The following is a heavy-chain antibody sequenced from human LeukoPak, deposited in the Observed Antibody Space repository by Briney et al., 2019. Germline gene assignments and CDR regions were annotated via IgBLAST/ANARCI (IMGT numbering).Heavy chain of an antibody. CDR3: AKDSRPDYGDYGAPFDY. V-gene: IGHV3-9*03. Sequence: GGSLRLSCAASGFTFDDYAMHRVRQAPGKGLEWVSSISWNSGSIGYADSVQGRFTISRDSAKNSLYLQMNSLRAEDMAMYYCAKDSRPDYGDYGAPFDYWGQGTLVTVSS. CDR1: GFTFDDYA. D-gene: IGHD4-17*01. J-gene: IGHJ4*02. CDR2: ISWNSGSI.